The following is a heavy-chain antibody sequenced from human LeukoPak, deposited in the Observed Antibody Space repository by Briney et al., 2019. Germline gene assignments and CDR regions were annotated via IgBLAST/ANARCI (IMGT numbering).Heavy chain of an antibody. CDR3: ARRGFYGDYVDY. CDR2: IYYSGST. D-gene: IGHD4-17*01. V-gene: IGHV4-59*08. CDR1: GGSISTYY. J-gene: IGHJ4*02. Sequence: SETLSLTGTVSGGSISTYYWSWIPQPPGKGLEWIGYIYYSGSTYYNPSLKSRVTISVDTSKNQFSLKLSSVTAADTAVYYCARRGFYGDYVDYWGQGTLVTVSS.